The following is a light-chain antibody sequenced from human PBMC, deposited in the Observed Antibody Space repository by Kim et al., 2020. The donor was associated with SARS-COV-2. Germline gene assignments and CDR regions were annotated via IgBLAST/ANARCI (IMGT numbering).Light chain of an antibody. CDR1: QDISSW. CDR3: QQTHSFPLP. V-gene: IGKV1D-12*01. Sequence: DIQMTQSPSSVSASVGDRVTITCRASQDISSWLGWYQQKPGKAPKVLIYEASNLQSGVPSRFSGSGSGTDFTLTINSLQPEDFATYYWQQTHSFPLPFGGGTKVDIK. J-gene: IGKJ4*01. CDR2: EAS.